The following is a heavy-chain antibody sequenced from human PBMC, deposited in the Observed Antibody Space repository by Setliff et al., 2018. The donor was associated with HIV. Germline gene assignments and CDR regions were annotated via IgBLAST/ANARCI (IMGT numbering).Heavy chain of an antibody. D-gene: IGHD3-10*01. CDR1: GDSITCQSYY. J-gene: IGHJ5*02. CDR2: IYISGST. V-gene: IGHV4-61*02. Sequence: SETLSLTCNVSGDSITCQSYYWSWIRQPAGKGLEWIGRIYISGSTNYNPSLKSRVSMSIDTSKKQFSLKLTSVTAADTAVYYCARRIDNSGSFPDKNWFDTWGQGSLVTVSS. CDR3: ARRIDNSGSFPDKNWFDT.